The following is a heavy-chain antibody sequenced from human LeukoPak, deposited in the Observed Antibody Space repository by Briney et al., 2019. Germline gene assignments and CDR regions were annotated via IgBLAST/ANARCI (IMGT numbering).Heavy chain of an antibody. CDR3: AIDVGELLTY. V-gene: IGHV1-18*01. CDR2: ISAYNDNR. J-gene: IGHJ4*02. D-gene: IGHD1-26*01. CDR1: DYTFTSFG. Sequence: GASVKVSCKASDYTFTSFGVSWVRQAPGQGPEWMGWISAYNDNRHYAQKFQGRVTLTTDTSTSTAYLELRSLRSDDTAVYYCAIDVGELLTYWGQGTLVTVSS.